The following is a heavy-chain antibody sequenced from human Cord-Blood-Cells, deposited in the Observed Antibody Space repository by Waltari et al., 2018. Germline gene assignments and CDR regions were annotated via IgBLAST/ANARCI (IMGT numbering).Heavy chain of an antibody. V-gene: IGHV3-9*01. D-gene: IGHD3-16*01. CDR1: GFTFVDYA. Sequence: EVQLVESGGGLVQPGRSLRLACAASGFTFVDYAMPRVWQAPGKGVESVSGISRNSGSIGYADSVKSRFTIARDNAKKALYVQMQSLRAEDTALYYCAKSHLFMDAIDIWGQGTLVTVSS. J-gene: IGHJ3*02. CDR3: AKSHLFMDAIDI. CDR2: ISRNSGSI.